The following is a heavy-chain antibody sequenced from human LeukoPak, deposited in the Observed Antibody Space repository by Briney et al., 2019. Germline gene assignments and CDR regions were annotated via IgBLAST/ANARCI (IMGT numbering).Heavy chain of an antibody. Sequence: PSETLSLTCSVSGGSISSYFWSWIRQPAGKGLEWIGRIYISGSTNYNPSLKSRVTTSVDTSKNQNSLKLSSVTAAGTAVYFCAREKYSSNCSHCCHRRGQVTLVTVSS. J-gene: IGHJ4*02. D-gene: IGHD6-13*01. CDR2: IYISGST. CDR3: AREKYSSNCSHCCHR. V-gene: IGHV4-4*07. CDR1: GGSISSYF.